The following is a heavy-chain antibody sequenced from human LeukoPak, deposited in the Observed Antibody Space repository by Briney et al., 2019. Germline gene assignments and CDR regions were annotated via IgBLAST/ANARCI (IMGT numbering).Heavy chain of an antibody. J-gene: IGHJ2*01. D-gene: IGHD4-17*01. CDR1: VFSVSANY. V-gene: IGHV3-74*01. CDR2: IKTDGSRT. Sequence: PGGSLRLSCAPSVFSVSANYMSWVRQAPGKGLVWVSRIKTDGSRTTYADSVKGRFTISRDNAKNTLYLQMNSLRAEDTAVYYCAREDYNDSGWYFDLWGRGTLVTVSS. CDR3: AREDYNDSGWYFDL.